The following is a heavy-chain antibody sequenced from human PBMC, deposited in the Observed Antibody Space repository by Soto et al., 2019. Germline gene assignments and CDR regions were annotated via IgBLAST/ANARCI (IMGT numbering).Heavy chain of an antibody. CDR2: INSDGSIT. D-gene: IGHD6-25*01. CDR1: GFTFNTHW. Sequence: EVQLEESGGGLILPGGSLRLSCAASGFTFNTHWMHWARQAPGKGLVWVSGINSDGSITDYADSVKGRFSISRDNPRNTLYLQMNSLSPEDTAVYYCARAMTSEGAAAKGDFWGQGTQVTVSS. J-gene: IGHJ4*02. CDR3: ARAMTSEGAAAKGDF. V-gene: IGHV3-74*01.